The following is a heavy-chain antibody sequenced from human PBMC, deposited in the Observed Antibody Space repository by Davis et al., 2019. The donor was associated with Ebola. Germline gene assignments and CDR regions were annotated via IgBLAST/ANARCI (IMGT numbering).Heavy chain of an antibody. CDR2: ISSSGSTI. J-gene: IGHJ4*02. D-gene: IGHD3-22*01. Sequence: GESLKISCAASGFTFSSYEMNWVRQAPGKGLEWVSYISSSGSTIYYADSVKGRFTISRDNAKNSLYLQMNSLRAEDTAVYYCARDSPYYDSSGYPFDYWGQGTLVTVSS. CDR3: ARDSPYYDSSGYPFDY. CDR1: GFTFSSYE. V-gene: IGHV3-48*03.